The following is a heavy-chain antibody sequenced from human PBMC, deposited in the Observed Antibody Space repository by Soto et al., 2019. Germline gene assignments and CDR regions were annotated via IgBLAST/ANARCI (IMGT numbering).Heavy chain of an antibody. CDR2: ISAYNGNK. Sequence: ASVKVSCKASGYSFTSYGISWVRQAPGQGLEWMGWISAYNGNKKYAQKLQGRVTMTTDTSTSTAYMELRSLRSNDTAVYYCARDLGQQLVDYWGQGTLVTVSS. D-gene: IGHD6-13*01. J-gene: IGHJ4*02. CDR3: ARDLGQQLVDY. CDR1: GYSFTSYG. V-gene: IGHV1-18*01.